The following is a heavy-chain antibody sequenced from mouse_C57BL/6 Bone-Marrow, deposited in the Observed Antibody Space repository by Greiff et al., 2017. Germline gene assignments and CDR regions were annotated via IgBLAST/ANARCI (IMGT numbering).Heavy chain of an antibody. CDR3: ARGGLLRGFDY. CDR2: IYPGSGNT. D-gene: IGHD1-1*01. Sequence: QVQLKQSGPELVKPGASVKISCKASGYSFTSYYIHWVKQRPGQGLEWIGWIYPGSGNTKYNEKFKGKATLTADTSSSTAYMQLSSLTSEDSAVYYCARGGLLRGFDYWGQGTTLTVSS. CDR1: GYSFTSYY. V-gene: IGHV1-66*01. J-gene: IGHJ2*01.